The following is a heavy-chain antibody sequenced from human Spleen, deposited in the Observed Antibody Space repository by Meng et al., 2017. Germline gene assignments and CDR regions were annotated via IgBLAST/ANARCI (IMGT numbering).Heavy chain of an antibody. D-gene: IGHD3-10*01. J-gene: IGHJ4*02. V-gene: IGHV4-34*01. CDR2: ISESGST. Sequence: QVPLTKWGEGLLTPSETLSLTCAVHGGSFSGYYWSWIRQSPEKGLEWIGEISESGSTNYNPTLKSRVSISVDTSKSEFSLNVRSVTAADTAVYYCAKDGWFGDHFDYWGQGTLVTVSS. CDR3: AKDGWFGDHFDY. CDR1: GGSFSGYY.